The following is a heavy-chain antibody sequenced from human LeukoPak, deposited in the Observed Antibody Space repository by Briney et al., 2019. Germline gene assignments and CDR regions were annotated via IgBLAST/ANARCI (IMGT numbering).Heavy chain of an antibody. CDR3: ASSLWGYSST. CDR1: GGSISSYC. CDR2: IYYRGST. Sequence: SETLSLTCTVAGGSISSYCWSWIRQPPGKGLEWIGYIYYRGSTNYNPSLKSRVTISVDTSKNQFSLKLSSVTAADTAVYYCASSLWGYSSTWGQGTLVTVSS. D-gene: IGHD6-19*01. J-gene: IGHJ5*02. V-gene: IGHV4-59*01.